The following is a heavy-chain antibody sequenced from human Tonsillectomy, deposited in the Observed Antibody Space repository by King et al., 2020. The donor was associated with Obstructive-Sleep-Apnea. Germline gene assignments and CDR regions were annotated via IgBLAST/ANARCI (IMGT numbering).Heavy chain of an antibody. J-gene: IGHJ4*02. Sequence: LQLQESGPGLVKPSETLSLTCTVSGGSISSSSYYWGWIRQSPGKGLEWIGSIYYSGSTYYNPSLKSRVTISVDTSKSQFSLKLSSVTAADTAVYYCAREALGVAGSDYWGQGTLVTVSS. V-gene: IGHV4-39*07. CDR1: GGSISSSSYY. CDR2: IYYSGST. CDR3: AREALGVAGSDY. D-gene: IGHD6-19*01.